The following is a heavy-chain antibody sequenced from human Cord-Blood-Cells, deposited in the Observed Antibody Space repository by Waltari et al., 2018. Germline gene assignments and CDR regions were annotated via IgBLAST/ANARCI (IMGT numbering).Heavy chain of an antibody. Sequence: QVQLQQWGAGLLKPVETLSLTCAVYGGSFSGYHWCWIRPPPGKGLEWIGEINHSGRTNYNPSRKGRVTISVDTSKNQFSLKLSSVTAADTAVYYCARGYSWSEPKNWFDPWGQGTLVTVSS. CDR1: GGSFSGYH. V-gene: IGHV4-34*01. D-gene: IGHD6-13*01. CDR3: ARGYSWSEPKNWFDP. CDR2: INHSGRT. J-gene: IGHJ5*02.